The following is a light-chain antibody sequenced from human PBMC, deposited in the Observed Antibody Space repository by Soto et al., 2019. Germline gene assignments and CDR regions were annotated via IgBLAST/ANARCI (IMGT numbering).Light chain of an antibody. J-gene: IGLJ2*01. V-gene: IGLV2-14*01. CDR2: DVS. CDR3: SSHTSSSTRV. CDR1: SSDVGGYDY. Sequence: QSALTQPASVSGSPRQSIAISCTGTSSDVGGYDYVSWYQQHPGKAPKLMIYDVSNRPSGVSDRFSGSKSGNTASLTISGLQAGDEAVYYCSSHTSSSTRVFGGGTKLTVL.